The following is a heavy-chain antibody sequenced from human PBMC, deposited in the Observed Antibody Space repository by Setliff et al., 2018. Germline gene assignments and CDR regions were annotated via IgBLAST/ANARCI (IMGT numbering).Heavy chain of an antibody. CDR1: GGSIXGDY. Sequence: SXXLSLXXTGSGGSIXGDYXXXXXXPPGKGLELIGYIYYMGSTXXNPSLKSRVTISVDTSQNQFSLRLSSVTAADTAVYYCARGTTNLNYYYMDVWGKGTTVTVSS. CDR3: ARGTTNLNYYYMDV. J-gene: IGHJ6*03. D-gene: IGHD4-4*01. CDR2: IYYMGST. V-gene: IGHV4-59*12.